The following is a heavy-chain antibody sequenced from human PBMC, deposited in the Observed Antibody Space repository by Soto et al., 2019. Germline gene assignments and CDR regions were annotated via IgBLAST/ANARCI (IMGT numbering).Heavy chain of an antibody. Sequence: QVQLVESGGGVVQPGRSVRLSCAASGFTFSNFVMHWVRQAPGKGLEWVTGTSKDGTNKHYADSVKGRFTISRDNSKNTLQRQIDSLTSEDTALYYCATEDHSSGQAGPFRDWGQGTLVTVTS. D-gene: IGHD4-4*01. CDR1: GFTFSNFV. V-gene: IGHV3-30-3*01. J-gene: IGHJ1*01. CDR3: ATEDHSSGQAGPFRD. CDR2: TSKDGTNK.